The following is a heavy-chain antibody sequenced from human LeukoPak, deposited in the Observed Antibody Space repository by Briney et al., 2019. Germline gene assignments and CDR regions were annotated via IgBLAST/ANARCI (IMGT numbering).Heavy chain of an antibody. J-gene: IGHJ5*02. Sequence: ASVKVSCKASGCTFTGYYMHWVRQAPGQGLEWMGWINPNSGGTNYAQKFQGRVTMTRDTSISTAYMELSRLRSDDTAVYYCASASRGYCSGGSCFLDWFDPWGQGTLVTVSS. CDR3: ASASRGYCSGGSCFLDWFDP. D-gene: IGHD2-15*01. CDR1: GCTFTGYY. CDR2: INPNSGGT. V-gene: IGHV1-2*02.